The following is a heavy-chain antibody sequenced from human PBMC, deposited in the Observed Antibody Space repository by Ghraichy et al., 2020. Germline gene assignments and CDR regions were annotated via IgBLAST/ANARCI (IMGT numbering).Heavy chain of an antibody. CDR2: IKSKTDGGTT. CDR1: GFTFSDAW. V-gene: IGHV3-15*01. CDR3: TTDVKRVAIFGVVH. D-gene: IGHD3-3*01. Sequence: GESLNISCAASGFTFSDAWMSWVRQAPGKGLEWVGRIKSKTDGGTTDYAAPVKGRFTISRDDSKNTLYLQMNSLKTEDTAVYYCTTDVKRVAIFGVVHWGQGTLVTVSS. J-gene: IGHJ4*02.